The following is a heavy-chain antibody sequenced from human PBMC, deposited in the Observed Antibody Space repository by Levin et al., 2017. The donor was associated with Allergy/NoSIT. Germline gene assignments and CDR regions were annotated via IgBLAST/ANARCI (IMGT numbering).Heavy chain of an antibody. CDR2: INANSGGT. CDR1: GYTFTGNY. J-gene: IGHJ4*02. D-gene: IGHD4-17*01. V-gene: IGHV1-2*02. Sequence: ASVKVSCKASGYTFTGNYMHWVRQAPGQGLEWMGWINANSGGTNYAQKFQGRVTMTRDTSISTAYMELSRLRSDDTAVYYCARDKNRVTTAPYYWGQGTLVTVSS. CDR3: ARDKNRVTTAPYY.